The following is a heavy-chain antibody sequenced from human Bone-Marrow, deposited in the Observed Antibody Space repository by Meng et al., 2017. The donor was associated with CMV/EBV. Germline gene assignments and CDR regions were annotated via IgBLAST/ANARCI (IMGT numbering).Heavy chain of an antibody. CDR1: GGTFSSYA. J-gene: IGHJ4*02. CDR2: IIPIFGTA. Sequence: SVKVSCKASGGTFSSYAISWVRQAPGQGLEWMGGIIPIFGTANYAQKFQGRVTITTDESTSTAYMELSSLRSEDTAVYYCARGLEYYDFWSGYLGYWGQGTLVPVDS. CDR3: ARGLEYYDFWSGYLGY. D-gene: IGHD3-3*01. V-gene: IGHV1-69*05.